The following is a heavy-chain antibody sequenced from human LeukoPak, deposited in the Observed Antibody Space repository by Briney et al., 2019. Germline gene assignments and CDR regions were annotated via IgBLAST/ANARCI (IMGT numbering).Heavy chain of an antibody. D-gene: IGHD3-22*01. CDR1: GYTFTGYY. CDR3: ARWLNYYDSSGYRYYFDY. J-gene: IGHJ4*02. V-gene: IGHV1-2*02. Sequence: ASVKVSCKASGYTFTGYYMHWVRHAPGQGLEWMGWINPNSGGTNYAQKFQGRVTMTRDTSISTAYMELSRLRSDDTAVYYCARWLNYYDSSGYRYYFDYWGQGTLVTVSS. CDR2: INPNSGGT.